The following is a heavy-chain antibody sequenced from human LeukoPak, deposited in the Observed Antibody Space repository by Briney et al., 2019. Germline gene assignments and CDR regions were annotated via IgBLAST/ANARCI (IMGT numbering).Heavy chain of an antibody. CDR2: MNPNSGNT. V-gene: IGHV1-8*01. CDR3: ARETTIPPYYFDY. Sequence: ASVKVSCKASGYTFTTYDIIWVRQATGQGLEWMGWMNPNSGNTGYAQKFQGRVTMTRDLSISTAYMELSSLRSEDTAVYFCARETTIPPYYFDYWGLGTPVIVSS. CDR1: GYTFTTYD. D-gene: IGHD3-9*01. J-gene: IGHJ4*02.